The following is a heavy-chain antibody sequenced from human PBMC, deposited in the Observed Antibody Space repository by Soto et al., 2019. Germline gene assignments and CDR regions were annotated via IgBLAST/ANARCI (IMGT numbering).Heavy chain of an antibody. CDR3: ARTRGSYLLDY. Sequence: GGALRLSCAASGFTFSSYAMHWVRQAPGKGLEWVAVISYDGSNKYYADSVKGRVTISRDNPKNTLYLQMNSLRAEDTAVYYCARTRGSYLLDYWGQGTLVTVSS. J-gene: IGHJ4*02. CDR1: GFTFSSYA. D-gene: IGHD1-26*01. CDR2: ISYDGSNK. V-gene: IGHV3-30-3*01.